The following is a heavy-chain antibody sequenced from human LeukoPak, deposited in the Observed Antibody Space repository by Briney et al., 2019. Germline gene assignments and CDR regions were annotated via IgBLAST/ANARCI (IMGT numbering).Heavy chain of an antibody. D-gene: IGHD2/OR15-2a*01. J-gene: IGHJ4*02. V-gene: IGHV3-48*03. Sequence: GGSLRLSCAASEFTFSSYEMNWVRQAPGKGLEWVSYISSSGSTILYADSVKGRFTISRDNAKNSLFLQMNSLRAGDTAVYNCARAGLLFYFDYWGQGALVTVSS. CDR3: ARAGLLFYFDY. CDR1: EFTFSSYE. CDR2: ISSSGSTI.